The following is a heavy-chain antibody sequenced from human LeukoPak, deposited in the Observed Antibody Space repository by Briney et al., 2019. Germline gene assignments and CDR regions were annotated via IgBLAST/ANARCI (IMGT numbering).Heavy chain of an antibody. Sequence: SETLSLTCAVYGGSFSGYYWTWIRQPPGKGLEWIGEINHSGSTNYNPSLKSRVTISVDTSKNQFSLKLSSVTAADTAVYYCARESSSWTYYYYGTDVWGQGTTVTVSS. V-gene: IGHV4-34*01. CDR1: GGSFSGYY. CDR2: INHSGST. J-gene: IGHJ6*02. D-gene: IGHD6-13*01. CDR3: ARESSSWTYYYYGTDV.